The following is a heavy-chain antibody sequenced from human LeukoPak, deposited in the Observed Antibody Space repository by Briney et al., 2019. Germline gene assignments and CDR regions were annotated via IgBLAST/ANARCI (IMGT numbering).Heavy chain of an antibody. CDR1: GFTFSDHY. D-gene: IGHD5-12*01. V-gene: IGHV3-72*01. Sequence: GGSLRLSCAASGFTFSDHYMDSVRQAPGKGLEWVGRTRDKANSYTTEYAPSVKGMFTISRDASKTSLYLKMNCLKTEDTAVYYCARGDGYDRISFDYWGQGTLVTVSS. J-gene: IGHJ4*02. CDR3: ARGDGYDRISFDY. CDR2: TRDKANSYTT.